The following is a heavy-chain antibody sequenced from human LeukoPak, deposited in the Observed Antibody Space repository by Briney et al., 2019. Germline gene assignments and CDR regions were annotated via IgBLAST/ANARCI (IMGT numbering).Heavy chain of an antibody. D-gene: IGHD1-26*01. Sequence: SETLSLTCTVSGGSISSSSYYWGWIRQPPGTGLEWIGSIYYSGSTYYNPSLKSRVTISVDTSKNQFSLKLSSVTAADTAVYYCARHPTADGIDYWGQGTLVTVSS. CDR1: GGSISSSSYY. CDR3: ARHPTADGIDY. J-gene: IGHJ4*02. CDR2: IYYSGST. V-gene: IGHV4-39*01.